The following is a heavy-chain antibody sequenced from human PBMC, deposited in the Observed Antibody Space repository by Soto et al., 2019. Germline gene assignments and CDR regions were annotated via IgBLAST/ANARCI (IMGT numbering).Heavy chain of an antibody. V-gene: IGHV1-69*13. J-gene: IGHJ6*02. Sequence: SGKVSCKASGGTFSSYAISWVRQAPGQGLEWMGGIIPIFGTANYAQKFQGRVTITADESTSTAYMELSSLRSEDTAVYYCARASASRGSLYYYGMDVWGQGTTVTAP. CDR2: IIPIFGTA. CDR1: GGTFSSYA. CDR3: ARASASRGSLYYYGMDV. D-gene: IGHD2-2*01.